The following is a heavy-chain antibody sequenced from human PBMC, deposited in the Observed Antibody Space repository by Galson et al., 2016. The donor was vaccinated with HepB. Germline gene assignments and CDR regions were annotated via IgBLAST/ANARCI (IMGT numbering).Heavy chain of an antibody. CDR3: TRDSPLPSVFDY. CDR1: GFTVSTNY. Sequence: SLRLSCAASGFTVSTNYMSWVRQAPGKGLEWVSVISTADSTYYADSVKGRFTISRDNSKNTVYLQLNSLRVEDTAVYYCTRDSPLPSVFDYWGQGTLAAVTS. J-gene: IGHJ4*02. CDR2: ISTADST. V-gene: IGHV3-66*01.